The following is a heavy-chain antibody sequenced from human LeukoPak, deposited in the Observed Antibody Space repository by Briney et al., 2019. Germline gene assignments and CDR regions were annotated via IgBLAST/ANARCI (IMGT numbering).Heavy chain of an antibody. Sequence: PGGSLRLSCAASGFIFSGYAMSWVRQAPGQGLEWVSTLNDNGVSAYYADSVKGRFTISRDNSKNTLYLQMNILGADDTAVYYCAKGTGSGWYSSSFDYWGRGTLVTVSS. CDR1: GFIFSGYA. CDR3: AKGTGSGWYSSSFDY. CDR2: LNDNGVSA. D-gene: IGHD6-19*01. J-gene: IGHJ4*02. V-gene: IGHV3-23*01.